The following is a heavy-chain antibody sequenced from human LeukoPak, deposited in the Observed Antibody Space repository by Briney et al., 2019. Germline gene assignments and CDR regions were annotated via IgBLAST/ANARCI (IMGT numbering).Heavy chain of an antibody. CDR2: IISNSGTA. CDR1: GYTFTSYG. J-gene: IGHJ6*03. CDR3: ARASAYDPPPPPKYYMDV. D-gene: IGHD5-12*01. V-gene: IGHV1-69*06. Sequence: PVKVSCKASGYTFTSYGITWVRQAPGQGLEWMGAIISNSGTANYAQKFQGRLTITADKSTNTVYMELTSLKSEDTAVYFCARASAYDPPPPPKYYMDVWGKGTTVIVSS.